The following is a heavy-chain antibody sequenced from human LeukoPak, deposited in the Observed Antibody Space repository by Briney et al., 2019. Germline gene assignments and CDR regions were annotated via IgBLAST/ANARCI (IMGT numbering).Heavy chain of an antibody. CDR3: ARGDVYYDFWSGYQY. CDR2: IYHSGST. J-gene: IGHJ4*02. CDR1: GGSFSGYY. D-gene: IGHD3-3*01. Sequence: SETLSLTCAVYGGSFSGYYWSWIRQPPGKGLEWIGSIYHSGSTYYNPSLKSRVTISVDTSKNQFSLKLSSVTAADTAVYYCARGDVYYDFWSGYQYWGQGTLVTVSS. V-gene: IGHV4-34*01.